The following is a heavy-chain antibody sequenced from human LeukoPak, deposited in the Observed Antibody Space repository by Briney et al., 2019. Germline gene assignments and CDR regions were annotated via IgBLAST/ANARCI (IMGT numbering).Heavy chain of an antibody. CDR1: GGSISSNY. D-gene: IGHD3-10*01. Sequence: PSETLSLTCTVSGGSISSNYWVWIRQPPGKGLEWIAYIHYTGDTNYNPSLKSRVTISIDTSKNQFSLKLSSVTAADTAVYYCARRPMVRGSLWAFDIWGQGTMVTVSS. V-gene: IGHV4-59*01. CDR3: ARRPMVRGSLWAFDI. J-gene: IGHJ3*02. CDR2: IHYTGDT.